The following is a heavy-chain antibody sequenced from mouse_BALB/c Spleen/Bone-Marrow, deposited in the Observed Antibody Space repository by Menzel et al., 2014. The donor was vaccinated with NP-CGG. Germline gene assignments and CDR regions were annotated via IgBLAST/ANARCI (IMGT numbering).Heavy chain of an antibody. D-gene: IGHD2-4*01. CDR2: ISSGGST. J-gene: IGHJ2*01. CDR3: ARDDYDDQYYFDY. V-gene: IGHV5-6-5*01. Sequence: EVQGVESGGGLVKPGGSLKLSCAASGFTFSSYAMSWVRQTPEKRLEWVASISSGGSTYYPDSVKGRFTISRDNARNILYPQMSSLRSEDTAMCYCARDDYDDQYYFDYWGQGTTLTVSS. CDR1: GFTFSSYA.